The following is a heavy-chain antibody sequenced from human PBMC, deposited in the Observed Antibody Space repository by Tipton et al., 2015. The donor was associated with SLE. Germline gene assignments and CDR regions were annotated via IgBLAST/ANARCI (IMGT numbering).Heavy chain of an antibody. CDR1: GVSISSGSYY. V-gene: IGHV4-61*09. Sequence: TLSLTCTVSGVSISSGSYYWSWIRQPAGKGLEWIGHIYTSGSTNYNPSLKSRVTISVDTSKNQFSLKLSSVTAADTAVYYCARDSAAAGIPLDYWGQGTLVTVSS. CDR2: IYTSGST. CDR3: ARDSAAAGIPLDY. J-gene: IGHJ4*02. D-gene: IGHD6-13*01.